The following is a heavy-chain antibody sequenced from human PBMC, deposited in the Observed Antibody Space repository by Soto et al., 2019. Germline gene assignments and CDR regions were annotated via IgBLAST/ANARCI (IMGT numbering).Heavy chain of an antibody. V-gene: IGHV5-51*01. CDR1: GSTSINHW. J-gene: IGHJ3*02. CDR3: ARQGDMAATPADAFDI. D-gene: IGHD6-19*01. Sequence: PGESLKTSCQVSGSTSINHWIAWVRQLPGNGLEWMGIIYPGDSDARYSPSFAGQVTISVDKSITTAYLHWSSLEASDSAVYYCARQGDMAATPADAFDIWGQGTLVTVSS. CDR2: IYPGDSDA.